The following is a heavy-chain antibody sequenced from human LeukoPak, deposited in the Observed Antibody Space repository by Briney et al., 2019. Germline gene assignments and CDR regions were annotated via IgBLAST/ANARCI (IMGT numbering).Heavy chain of an antibody. CDR2: IYPGDSDT. CDR3: ARATGSSGAIDV. CDR1: GYSFTIYW. D-gene: IGHD1-26*01. J-gene: IGHJ6*02. Sequence: GESLKISCKGSGYSFTIYWIGWVRQMPGEGLEWMGIIYPGDSDTRYSPSFQGQVTTSADKSISTAYLQWSTLKASDTAIYYCARATGSSGAIDVWGQGTTVTVSS. V-gene: IGHV5-51*01.